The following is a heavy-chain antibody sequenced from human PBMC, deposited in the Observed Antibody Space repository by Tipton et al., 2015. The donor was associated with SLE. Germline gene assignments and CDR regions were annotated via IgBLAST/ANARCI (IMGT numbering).Heavy chain of an antibody. Sequence: TLSLTCTVSGGSISIGGYYWSWIRQHPGKGLEWMGSIFYNGRTKYDPSLESRVSISVDTSKNQFSLKLTSVTAADTAVYYCARDSVWVQGVKGAFDIWGQGTMVTVSS. CDR2: IFYNGRT. CDR3: ARDSVWVQGVKGAFDI. V-gene: IGHV4-31*03. CDR1: GGSISIGGYY. D-gene: IGHD3-10*01. J-gene: IGHJ3*02.